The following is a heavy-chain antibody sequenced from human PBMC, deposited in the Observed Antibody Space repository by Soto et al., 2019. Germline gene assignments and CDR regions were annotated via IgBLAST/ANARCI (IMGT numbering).Heavy chain of an antibody. Sequence: PGGSLRLSCVASGFTFSTYAMSWVRQAPGKGLEWVAAISDSASITYHADSVKGRFTISRDNSKNTLYLQMNSLRAEDTAVYYCAKVGVEMATITREFDYWGQGTLVTVSS. V-gene: IGHV3-23*01. CDR1: GFTFSTYA. CDR2: ISDSASIT. J-gene: IGHJ4*02. D-gene: IGHD5-12*01. CDR3: AKVGVEMATITREFDY.